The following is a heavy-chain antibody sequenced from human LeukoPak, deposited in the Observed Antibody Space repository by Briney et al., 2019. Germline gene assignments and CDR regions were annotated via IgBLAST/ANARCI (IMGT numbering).Heavy chain of an antibody. CDR2: IIPILGIA. V-gene: IGHV1-69*04. J-gene: IGHJ5*02. CDR1: GGTFSSYA. Sequence: GASVKVSCKASGGTFSSYAISRVRQAPGHGFEWIGRIIPILGIANYAQKFQGRVTITADKSTSTAYMELSSLRSEDTAVYYCARKPLDSSGWYNEGVWFDPWGQGTLVTVSS. CDR3: ARKPLDSSGWYNEGVWFDP. D-gene: IGHD6-19*01.